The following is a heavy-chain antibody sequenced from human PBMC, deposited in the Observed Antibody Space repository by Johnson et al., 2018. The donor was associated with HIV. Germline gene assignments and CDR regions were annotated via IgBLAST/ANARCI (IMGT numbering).Heavy chain of an antibody. D-gene: IGHD3-10*01. Sequence: QVQLVESGGGVVQPGGSLRLSCAASGFTFSSYGMHWVRQAPGKGLEWVAFIRYDGSNKYYADSVQGRFTISRDNSKNTLYLQMNSLRAEDTAVYYCARTLGFGTEDAFDIWGQGTMVTVSS. V-gene: IGHV3-30*02. CDR2: IRYDGSNK. J-gene: IGHJ3*02. CDR3: ARTLGFGTEDAFDI. CDR1: GFTFSSYG.